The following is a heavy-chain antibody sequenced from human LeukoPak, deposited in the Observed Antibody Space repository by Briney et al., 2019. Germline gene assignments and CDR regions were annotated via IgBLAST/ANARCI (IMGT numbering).Heavy chain of an antibody. J-gene: IGHJ4*02. CDR1: GFTFSSYG. CDR2: ISYDGSNK. D-gene: IGHD5-12*01. CDR3: GKDALRAYSGYDPFDY. Sequence: GGSLRLSCAASGFTFSSYGMHWVRQAPGKGLEWVAVISYDGSNKYYADSVKGRFTISRDNSKNTLYLQMNSLRAEDTAGYYCGKDALRAYSGYDPFDYWGQGTLFTVSS. V-gene: IGHV3-30*18.